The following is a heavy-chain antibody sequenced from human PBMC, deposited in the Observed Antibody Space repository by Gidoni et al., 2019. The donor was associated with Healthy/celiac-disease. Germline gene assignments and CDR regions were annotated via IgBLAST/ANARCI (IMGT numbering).Heavy chain of an antibody. CDR3: ARKGHSSGYYYGLDY. CDR2: IIPIFGTA. J-gene: IGHJ4*02. D-gene: IGHD3-22*01. V-gene: IGHV1-69*01. Sequence: QVQLVQSGAEVKKPGSSVKVSCQASGATFSSYAISWVRQAPGQGLEWMGGIIPIFGTANYAQKFQGRVTITADESTSTAYMELSSLRSEDTAVYYCARKGHSSGYYYGLDYWGQGTLVTVSS. CDR1: GATFSSYA.